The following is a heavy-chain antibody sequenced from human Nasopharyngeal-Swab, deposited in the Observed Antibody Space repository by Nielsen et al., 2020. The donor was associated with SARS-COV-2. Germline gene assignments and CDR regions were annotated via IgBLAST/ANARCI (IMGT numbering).Heavy chain of an antibody. D-gene: IGHD3-16*01. CDR1: GFTFSSYA. V-gene: IGHV3-30-3*01. CDR3: ARDRGGWFDP. CDR2: ISYDGSNN. Sequence: GGSLRLSCAASGFTFSSYAMHWVRQAPGKGLEWVALISYDGSNNYYADSVKGRFTISRDNSKNTLYLQMNSLRAEDTAVYYCARDRGGWFDPWGQGTLVTVSS. J-gene: IGHJ5*02.